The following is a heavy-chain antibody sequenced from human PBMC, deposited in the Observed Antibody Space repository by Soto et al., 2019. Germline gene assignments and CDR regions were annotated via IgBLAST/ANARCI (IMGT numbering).Heavy chain of an antibody. D-gene: IGHD1-1*01. CDR3: VRDDDNLDNGLDH. Sequence: QVQLVESGGGVVQPGGSLRLSCTASGFTFSSYGMHWVRQAPGKGLQWVAVISHDGTYQYYLASVKDRFTISRDNSKDTLYLQMNRLRVEDTAVYYCVRDDDNLDNGLDHWGQGTLVTVSS. CDR2: ISHDGTYQ. J-gene: IGHJ4*02. V-gene: IGHV3-30*19. CDR1: GFTFSSYG.